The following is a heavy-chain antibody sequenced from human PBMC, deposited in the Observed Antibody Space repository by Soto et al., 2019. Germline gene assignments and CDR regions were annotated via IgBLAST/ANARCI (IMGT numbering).Heavy chain of an antibody. CDR2: IYYSGTT. J-gene: IGHJ4*02. Sequence: SLTWTVSGGSISSEGYYWSWFRQLPGKGLEWIGDIYYSGTTYHNPSLRSRLTISGDASKNQFSLKLSSVTDADTALYYCARGRGYSYGPYYFDYWGQGTLVTVSS. CDR3: ARGRGYSYGPYYFDY. D-gene: IGHD5-18*01. V-gene: IGHV4-31*02. CDR1: GGSISSEGYY.